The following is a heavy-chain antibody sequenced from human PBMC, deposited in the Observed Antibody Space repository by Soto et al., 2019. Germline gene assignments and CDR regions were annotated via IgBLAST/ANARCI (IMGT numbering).Heavy chain of an antibody. V-gene: IGHV3-30-3*01. D-gene: IGHD6-13*01. J-gene: IGHJ4*02. CDR3: ARDPTWNSSSWYYFDY. Sequence: QVQLVESGGGVVQPGRSLRLSCAASGFTFSSYAMHWVRQAPGKGLEWVAVISYDGSNKYYADSVKGRFTISRDNSKNTLYLQMNSLRAEDTAVYYCARDPTWNSSSWYYFDYWGQGTLVTVSS. CDR1: GFTFSSYA. CDR2: ISYDGSNK.